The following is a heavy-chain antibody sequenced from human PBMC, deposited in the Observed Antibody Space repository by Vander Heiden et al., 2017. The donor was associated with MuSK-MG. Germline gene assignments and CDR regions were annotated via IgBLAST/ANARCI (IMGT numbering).Heavy chain of an antibody. V-gene: IGHV3-9*01. CDR2: ISWNSADI. CDR1: GFPFDDYA. D-gene: IGHD4-17*01. Sequence: EVQLVESGGGLVQPGRSLRLSCAASGFPFDDYAMSWVRPPPGKGLEWVSGISWNSADIGYADSVKGRFTISRDNAQNSLYLQMNSLRPDDTALYYCAGGYYGNFDGTPPPEIWGQGTMVTVSS. CDR3: AGGYYGNFDGTPPPEI. J-gene: IGHJ3*02.